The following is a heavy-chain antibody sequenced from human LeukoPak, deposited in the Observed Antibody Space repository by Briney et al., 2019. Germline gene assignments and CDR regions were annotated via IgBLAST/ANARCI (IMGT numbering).Heavy chain of an antibody. J-gene: IGHJ4*02. CDR1: GGTFSSYA. D-gene: IGHD3-3*01. CDR2: INAGNGNT. V-gene: IGHV1-3*01. Sequence: ASVKVSCKASGGTFSSYAISWVRQAPGQRLEWMGWINAGNGNTKYSQKFQGRVTITRDTSASTAYMELSSLRSEDTAVYYCARDDFWSGYADYWGQGTLVTVSS. CDR3: ARDDFWSGYADY.